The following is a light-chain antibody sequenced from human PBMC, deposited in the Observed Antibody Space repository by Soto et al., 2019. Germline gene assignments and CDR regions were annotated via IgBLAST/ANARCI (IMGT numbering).Light chain of an antibody. CDR3: QQYNSYSWT. J-gene: IGKJ1*01. V-gene: IGKV1-5*03. CDR2: KAS. CDR1: QSISSW. Sequence: IQITHSPSTLSASVGDRVTIACRASQSISSWLAWYQQKPGKAPKLLIYKASSLESGVPSRFSGSGSGTEFTLTISSMQPDDFANYYCQQYNSYSWTFGQGTKVDIK.